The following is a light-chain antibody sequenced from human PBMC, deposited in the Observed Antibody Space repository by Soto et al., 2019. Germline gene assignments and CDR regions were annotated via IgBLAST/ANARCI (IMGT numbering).Light chain of an antibody. J-gene: IGKJ1*01. V-gene: IGKV3-15*01. CDR3: QQYNNWPPT. Sequence: EIVMTQSPATLSVSPGERATLSCRASQSVSSDLAWYQQEPGQAPRLLIYDASTRATGVPARFSGSGSGTEFTLTISSLQSEDFAVYCCQQYNNWPPTFGQGTKVEIK. CDR2: DAS. CDR1: QSVSSD.